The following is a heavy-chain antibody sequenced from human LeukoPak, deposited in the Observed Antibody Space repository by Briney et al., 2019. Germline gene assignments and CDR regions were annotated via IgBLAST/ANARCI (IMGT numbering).Heavy chain of an antibody. J-gene: IGHJ6*03. V-gene: IGHV4-34*01. CDR1: GGSFSGYY. Sequence: SETLSLTCAVYGGSFSGYYGSWIRQPPRKGLEWIGEINHSGSTNYNPYVKSRVTISVDTSKNQFSLKLSSVTAADTAVYYCARGDEYYYYYYYMDVWGKGTTVTVSS. CDR2: INHSGST. D-gene: IGHD2-2*01. CDR3: ARGDEYYYYYYYMDV.